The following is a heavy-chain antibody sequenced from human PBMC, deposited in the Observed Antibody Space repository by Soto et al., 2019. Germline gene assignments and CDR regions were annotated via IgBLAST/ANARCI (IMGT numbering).Heavy chain of an antibody. V-gene: IGHV3-30-3*01. J-gene: IGHJ4*02. D-gene: IGHD4-17*01. CDR2: ISYDGSNK. CDR1: GFTFSSYA. Sequence: QVQLVESGGGVVQPGRSLRLSCAASGFTFSSYAMHWVRQAPGKGLEWVAVISYDGSNKYYADSVKGRFTIYRDNSKNTLYLQMNRLRAEDTSVYYCARDGATVTIGATFDYWGQGTLVTVSS. CDR3: ARDGATVTIGATFDY.